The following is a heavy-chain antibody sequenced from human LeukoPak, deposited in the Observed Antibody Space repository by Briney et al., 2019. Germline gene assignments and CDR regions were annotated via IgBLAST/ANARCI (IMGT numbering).Heavy chain of an antibody. CDR3: ARGGGWFDP. J-gene: IGHJ5*02. CDR2: IHYSGST. Sequence: SETLSLTCTVSGGSISSYYWSWIRQPPGKGLEWIGYIHYSGSTNYNPSLKSRVIISVDTSKNQFSLKLSSVTAADTAVYYCARGGGWFDPWGQGTLVTVSS. V-gene: IGHV4-59*01. CDR1: GGSISSYY.